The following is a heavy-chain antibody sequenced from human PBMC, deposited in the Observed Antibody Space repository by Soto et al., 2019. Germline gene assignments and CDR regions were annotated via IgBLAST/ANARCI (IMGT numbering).Heavy chain of an antibody. CDR3: ARDHPHSYGVYYFDY. CDR2: IYYSGST. D-gene: IGHD5-18*01. J-gene: IGHJ4*02. CDR1: GGSIINYY. Sequence: PSEPMSLTCTVSGGSIINYYWRWIRQTQGKGLEWIGYIYYSGSTHYNPSLQSRVTISVDTSKNQVSLKVNSVTAADTALYYCARDHPHSYGVYYFDYWGQGTPVTSPQ. V-gene: IGHV4-59*01.